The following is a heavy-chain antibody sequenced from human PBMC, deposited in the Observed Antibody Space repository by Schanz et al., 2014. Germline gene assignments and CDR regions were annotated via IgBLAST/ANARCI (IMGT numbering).Heavy chain of an antibody. CDR1: GFSFSDYG. J-gene: IGHJ4*02. Sequence: QVQLVESGGGVVQPGRSLRLSCAGSGFSFSDYGMHWVRQAPGRGLEWVAVISYHGSERYYADSVKGRFTISRDNAKNSLYLQMNSLTAEDTAVYFCAKDTRMTPAGTGVFFDYWGQGTLVTVSS. CDR2: ISYHGSER. V-gene: IGHV3-30*18. D-gene: IGHD6-13*01. CDR3: AKDTRMTPAGTGVFFDY.